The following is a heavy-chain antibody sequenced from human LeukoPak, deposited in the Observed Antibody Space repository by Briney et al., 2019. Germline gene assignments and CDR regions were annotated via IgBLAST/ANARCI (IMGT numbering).Heavy chain of an antibody. V-gene: IGHV1-24*01. CDR3: ARGQWVGTTQAYYLQY. CDR1: GYTLTELS. CDR2: FDPEDGET. J-gene: IGHJ4*02. Sequence: GASVKVSCKVSGYTLTELSMHWVRQAPGKGPEWMGGFDPEDGETIYAQKFQGRVTIVRDTSASTAYMDLSSLTSEDTALYYCARGQWVGTTQAYYLQYWGQGTLVAVSS. D-gene: IGHD1-26*01.